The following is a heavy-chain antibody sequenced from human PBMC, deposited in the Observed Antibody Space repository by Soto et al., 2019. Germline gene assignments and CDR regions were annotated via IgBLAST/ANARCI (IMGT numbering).Heavy chain of an antibody. CDR2: MYYSGNT. D-gene: IGHD6-19*01. CDR3: ARGTGWFYY. J-gene: IGHJ4*02. V-gene: IGHV4-59*01. Sequence: SETLSLTCTVSGGSISNYYWSWIRQPPGKGLEWIGYMYYSGNTNYNPSLKSRVTMSVDTSKNQFSLKLSSVTAADTAIYYCARGTGWFYYWGQGTLVTVS. CDR1: GGSISNYY.